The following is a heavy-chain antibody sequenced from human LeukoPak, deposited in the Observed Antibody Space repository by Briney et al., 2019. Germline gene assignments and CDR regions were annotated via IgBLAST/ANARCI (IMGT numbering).Heavy chain of an antibody. CDR3: ARGPPWGYYMDV. J-gene: IGHJ6*03. CDR2: INPNSGGT. D-gene: IGHD7-27*01. CDR1: GYTVTGYY. V-gene: IGHV1-2*02. Sequence: ASVTVSRKASGYTVTGYYMHWVRQAPGQGLEWMGWINPNSGGTNYAQNFQGRVTMTRDTSISTAYMELSRLRSDDTAVYYCARGPPWGYYMDVWGKGTTVTVSS.